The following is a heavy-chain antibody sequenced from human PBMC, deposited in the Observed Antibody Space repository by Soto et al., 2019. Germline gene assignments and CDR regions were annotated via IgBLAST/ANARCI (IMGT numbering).Heavy chain of an antibody. Sequence: QVQLVESGGGVVQPGRSLSLSCAASGFTFISYAMQWVGQAPGKGREWVAVISFDGSIEYYAASVKGRFTISRDNSKNTVYLQMNSLRSEDTAVYYCARSRHGSGSYTHFYYGLDVWGQGTTVTVSS. D-gene: IGHD3-10*01. J-gene: IGHJ6*02. CDR1: GFTFISYA. CDR2: ISFDGSIE. CDR3: ARSRHGSGSYTHFYYGLDV. V-gene: IGHV3-30-3*01.